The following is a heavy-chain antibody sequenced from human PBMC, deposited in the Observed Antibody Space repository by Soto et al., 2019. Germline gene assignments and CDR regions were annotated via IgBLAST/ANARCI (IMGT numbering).Heavy chain of an antibody. CDR3: ATSSGSLKPYGDYYYDGMDV. CDR1: GYTLTELS. J-gene: IGHJ6*02. D-gene: IGHD4-17*01. CDR2: FDPEDGET. V-gene: IGHV1-24*01. Sequence: GASVKVSCKVSGYTLTELSMHWVRQAPGKGLEWMGGFDPEDGETIYAQKFQGRVTMTEDTSTDTAYMELSSLRSEDTAVYYCATSSGSLKPYGDYYYDGMDVWGQGTTVTVSS.